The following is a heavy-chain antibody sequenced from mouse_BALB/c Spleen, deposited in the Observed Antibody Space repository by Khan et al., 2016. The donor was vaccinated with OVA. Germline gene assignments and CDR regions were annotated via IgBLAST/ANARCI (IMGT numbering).Heavy chain of an antibody. CDR1: GYTFTTYW. V-gene: IGHV1-7*01. CDR2: INPTSAYP. J-gene: IGHJ2*01. CDR3: ARDRIDY. Sequence: QVQLKQSGAELAKPGASVKMSCKASGYTFTTYWMHWVKQRPGQGLEWIGYINPTSAYPDYNEKFKDKATLSADKSSSTAYMQLSSLTSEDSAVYYCARDRIDYWGQGTTLTVSS.